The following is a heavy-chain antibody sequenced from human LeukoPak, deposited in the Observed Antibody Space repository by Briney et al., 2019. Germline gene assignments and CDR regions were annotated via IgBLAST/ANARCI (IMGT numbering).Heavy chain of an antibody. D-gene: IGHD6-19*01. Sequence: ASVKVSCKASGGTFSSYVISWVRQAPGQGLEWMGGIIPMLGTANYAQKFQGRVIITADESTSTAYMELSSLRSEDTAVYYCARDHSSGLYYFDYWGQGTLVTVSS. J-gene: IGHJ4*02. V-gene: IGHV1-69*13. CDR3: ARDHSSGLYYFDY. CDR2: IIPMLGTA. CDR1: GGTFSSYV.